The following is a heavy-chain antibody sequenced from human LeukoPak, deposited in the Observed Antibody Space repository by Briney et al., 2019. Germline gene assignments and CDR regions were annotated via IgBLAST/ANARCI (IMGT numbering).Heavy chain of an antibody. CDR3: AKVHCSSTSCYADFFDY. J-gene: IGHJ4*02. Sequence: GGSLRLSCAASGFTFSSYGMHWVRQAPGEGLEWVAFIRYDGSNKYYADSVKGRFTISRDNSKNTLYLQMNSLRAEDTAVYYCAKVHCSSTSCYADFFDYWGQGTLVTVSS. CDR2: IRYDGSNK. CDR1: GFTFSSYG. V-gene: IGHV3-30*02. D-gene: IGHD2-2*01.